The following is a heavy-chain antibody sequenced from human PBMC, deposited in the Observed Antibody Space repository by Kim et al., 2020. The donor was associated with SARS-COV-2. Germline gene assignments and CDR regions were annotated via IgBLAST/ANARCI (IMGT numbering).Heavy chain of an antibody. D-gene: IGHD6-19*01. J-gene: IGHJ4*02. CDR3: AKEASSGWYLFDY. CDR2: ISWNSGSI. CDR1: GFTFDDYA. Sequence: GGSLRLSCAASGFTFDDYAMHWVRQAPGKGLEWVSGISWNSGSIGYADSVKSRFTISRDNAKNSLYLQMNSLRAEDTALYYCAKEASSGWYLFDYWGQGTLVTVSS. V-gene: IGHV3-9*01.